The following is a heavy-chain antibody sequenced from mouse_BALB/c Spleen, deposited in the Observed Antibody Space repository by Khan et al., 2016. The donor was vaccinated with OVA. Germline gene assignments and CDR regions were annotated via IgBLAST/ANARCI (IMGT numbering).Heavy chain of an antibody. Sequence: VQLKQSGPELVKPGASVKISCKAFGYSFTGYFMNWVMQSHGKSLEWIGRINPHIGETFYNQKFKGKATLTVDESSSTAHMELRSLASEDSAVYYCARIYGSDFDYWGQGTPHTVSS. CDR2: INPHIGET. D-gene: IGHD1-1*01. CDR1: GYSFTGYF. V-gene: IGHV1-20*02. J-gene: IGHJ2*01. CDR3: ARIYGSDFDY.